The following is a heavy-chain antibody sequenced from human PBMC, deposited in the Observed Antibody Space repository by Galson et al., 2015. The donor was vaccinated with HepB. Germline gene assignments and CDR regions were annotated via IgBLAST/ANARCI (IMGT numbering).Heavy chain of an antibody. D-gene: IGHD3-9*01. V-gene: IGHV3-23*01. CDR1: GFTFSSYA. CDR2: ISGSGGT. J-gene: IGHJ6*03. Sequence: LRLSCAASGFTFSSYAMSWVRQAPGKGLEWVSAISGSGGTNYADSVKGRFTISRDKSKNTLYLQMNRLRAEDTAVYYCAKHPDYDIATAYYMDVWGKGTTVTVSS. CDR3: AKHPDYDIATAYYMDV.